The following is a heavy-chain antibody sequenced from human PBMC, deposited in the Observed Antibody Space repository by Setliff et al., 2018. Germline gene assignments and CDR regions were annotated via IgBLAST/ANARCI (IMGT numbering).Heavy chain of an antibody. CDR3: ARSGGGWFGELFHYYYGMDV. V-gene: IGHV3-13*01. J-gene: IGHJ6*02. D-gene: IGHD3-10*01. Sequence: PGGSLRLSCAASGVTFSSYDMHWVRQATGKGLEWVSDIGTAGDTCYPGSVKGRFTITRENAKNSLYLHMNSLRAGDTAVYYCARSGGGWFGELFHYYYGMDVWGQGATVTVSS. CDR1: GVTFSSYD. CDR2: IGTAGDT.